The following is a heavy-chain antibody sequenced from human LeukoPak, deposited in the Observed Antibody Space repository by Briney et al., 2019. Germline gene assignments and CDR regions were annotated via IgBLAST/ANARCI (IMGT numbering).Heavy chain of an antibody. V-gene: IGHV4-39*07. CDR1: GGSISSSSYY. CDR2: IYHSGST. Sequence: SETLSLTCTVSGGSISSSSYYWGWIRQPPGKGLEWIGSIYHSGSTYYNPSLKSRVTISVDTSKNQFSLKLSSVTAADTAVYYCARPTEGDSRGGTDAFDIWGQGTMVTASS. CDR3: ARPTEGDSRGGTDAFDI. D-gene: IGHD3-22*01. J-gene: IGHJ3*02.